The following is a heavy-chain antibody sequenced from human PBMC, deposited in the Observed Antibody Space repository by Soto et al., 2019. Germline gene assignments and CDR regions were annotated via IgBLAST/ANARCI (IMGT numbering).Heavy chain of an antibody. D-gene: IGHD6-19*01. CDR2: ISYDGSNK. CDR1: GFTFSSYG. J-gene: IGHJ4*02. CDR3: AKFQSRIAVAGHTPPPY. Sequence: PGGSLRLSCAASGFTFSSYGMHWVRQAPGKGLEWVAVISYDGSNKYYADSVKGRFTISRDNSKNTLYLQMNSLRAEDTAVYYCAKFQSRIAVAGHTPPPYWGQGTLVTVSS. V-gene: IGHV3-30*18.